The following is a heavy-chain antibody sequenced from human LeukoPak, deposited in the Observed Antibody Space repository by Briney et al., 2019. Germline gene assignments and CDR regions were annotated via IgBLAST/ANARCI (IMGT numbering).Heavy chain of an antibody. CDR2: MNPNSGNT. V-gene: IGHV1-8*01. D-gene: IGHD6-13*01. CDR3: ATDERTGYSSSWYYFDY. CDR1: GYTFTSYD. Sequence: GASVKVSCKASGYTFTSYDINWVRQATGQGLEWMGWMNPNSGNTGYAQKFQGRVTMTRNTSISTAYMELSSLRSEDTAVYYCATDERTGYSSSWYYFDYWGQGTLVTVSS. J-gene: IGHJ4*02.